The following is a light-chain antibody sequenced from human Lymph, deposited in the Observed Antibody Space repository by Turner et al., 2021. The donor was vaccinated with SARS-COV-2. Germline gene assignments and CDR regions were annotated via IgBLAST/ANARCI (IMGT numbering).Light chain of an antibody. CDR1: QDIGRY. CDR3: QQSYNVPLT. CDR2: VTS. V-gene: IGKV1-39*01. Sequence: DIQMTQSPSSLSASVGDKVTITCRASQDIGRYLHWYQQKPGKAPNLLISVTSTLQSGVPSRFTGSGSGTEFTLTSSSLQPEDLESYYCQQSYNVPLTFGGGTKVEIK. J-gene: IGKJ4*01.